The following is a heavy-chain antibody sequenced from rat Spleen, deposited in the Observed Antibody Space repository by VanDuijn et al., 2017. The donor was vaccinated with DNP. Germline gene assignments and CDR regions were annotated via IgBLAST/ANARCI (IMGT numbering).Heavy chain of an antibody. CDR2: IKTGGGST. Sequence: EVQLVESGGGLVQPGRSLKLSCVASGFTFSNYWMYWIRQAPGKGLEWVASIKTGGGSTYYPDSVKGRFTISRDNAKNTLYLQMDSLRSEDTATYYCASLNNYNWFAYWGQGTLVTVSS. D-gene: IGHD1-10*01. V-gene: IGHV5-58*01. CDR1: GFTFSNYW. CDR3: ASLNNYNWFAY. J-gene: IGHJ3*01.